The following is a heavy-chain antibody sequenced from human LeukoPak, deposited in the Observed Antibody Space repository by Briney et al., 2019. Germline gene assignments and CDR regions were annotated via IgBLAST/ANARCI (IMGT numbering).Heavy chain of an antibody. CDR2: INHSGST. CDR3: ARVRAASRRTVDP. D-gene: IGHD2-2*01. CDR1: GGSFSGYY. V-gene: IGHV4-34*01. J-gene: IGHJ5*02. Sequence: SETLSLTCAVYGGSFSGYYWSWIRQPPGKGLEWIGEINHSGSTNYNPSLKSRVTISVDTPKNQFSLKLSSVTAADTAVYYCARVRAASRRTVDPWGQGTLVTVSS.